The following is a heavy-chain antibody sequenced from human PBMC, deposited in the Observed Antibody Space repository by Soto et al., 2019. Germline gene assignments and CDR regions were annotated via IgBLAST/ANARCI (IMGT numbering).Heavy chain of an antibody. V-gene: IGHV4-4*02. J-gene: IGHJ4*02. D-gene: IGHD2-15*01. CDR2: TYHSGST. CDR1: GGSIRSSNW. CDR3: ARDRDCSGGSCYASFDY. Sequence: QVQLQESGPGLVKPSGTLSLTCADSGGSIRSSNWWCWVRQHPGKGLEWIGATYHSGSTNYNPSLQSLVTISVDKSKNQFSLKLSSVTAADTAVYYCARDRDCSGGSCYASFDYWGQGTLVTVSS.